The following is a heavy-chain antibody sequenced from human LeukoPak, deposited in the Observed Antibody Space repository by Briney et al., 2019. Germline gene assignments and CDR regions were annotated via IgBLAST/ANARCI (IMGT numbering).Heavy chain of an antibody. J-gene: IGHJ4*02. CDR2: IYYSGST. CDR1: GGSISGYY. V-gene: IGHV4-59*08. D-gene: IGHD3-22*01. Sequence: SETLSLTRTVSGGSISGYYWSWIRQPPGKGLEWIGYIYYSGSTNYNPSLKSRVTISVDTSKNQFSLKLSSVTAADTAVYYCARTLDTSGYYHDYWGQGTLVTVSS. CDR3: ARTLDTSGYYHDY.